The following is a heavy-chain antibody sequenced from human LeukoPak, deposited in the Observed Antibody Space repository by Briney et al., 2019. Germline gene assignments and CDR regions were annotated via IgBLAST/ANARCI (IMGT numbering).Heavy chain of an antibody. J-gene: IGHJ3*02. Sequence: GGSLRLSCAASGFSFNSYSMNWVRQAPGKGLEWVSYISSSSNTIYYVDSVKGRFTISRDNAKNSLYLQMNSLRDEDTAVYYCARDPRYSAAYGSGVYRADGFDIWGQGTMVTVSS. CDR2: ISSSSNTI. CDR3: ARDPRYSAAYGSGVYRADGFDI. D-gene: IGHD3-10*01. V-gene: IGHV3-48*02. CDR1: GFSFNSYS.